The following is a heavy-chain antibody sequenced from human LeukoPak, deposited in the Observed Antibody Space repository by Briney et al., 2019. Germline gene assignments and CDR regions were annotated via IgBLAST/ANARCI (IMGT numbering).Heavy chain of an antibody. J-gene: IGHJ6*02. Sequence: SETLSLTCTVSGGSISSYYWSWIRQPPGKGLEWSGYIYYTGSTNYNPSLKSRVTISVDTSKNQFSLKLSSVTAADTAVYYCARVGGLYYYYYGMDVWGQGTTVTVSS. D-gene: IGHD1-26*01. CDR2: IYYTGST. CDR3: ARVGGLYYYYYGMDV. V-gene: IGHV4-59*01. CDR1: GGSISSYY.